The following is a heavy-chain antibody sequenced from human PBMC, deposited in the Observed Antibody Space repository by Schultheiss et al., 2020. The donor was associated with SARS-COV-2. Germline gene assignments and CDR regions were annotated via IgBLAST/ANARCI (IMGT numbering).Heavy chain of an antibody. D-gene: IGHD3-10*01. J-gene: IGHJ4*02. CDR3: ASRSADYGSGSYSNY. CDR1: GYTFTSYY. CDR2: INPSGGST. Sequence: ASVKVSCKASGYTFTSYYMHWVRQAPGQGLEWMGIINPSGGSTSYAQKFQGRVTMTRDTSTSTVYMELSSLRSEDTAVYYCASRSADYGSGSYSNYWGQGTLVTVSS. V-gene: IGHV1-46*01.